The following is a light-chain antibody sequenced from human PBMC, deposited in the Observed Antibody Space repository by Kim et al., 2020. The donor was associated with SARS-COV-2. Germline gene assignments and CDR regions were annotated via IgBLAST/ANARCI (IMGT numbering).Light chain of an antibody. CDR2: GKN. CDR1: SLRSYY. CDR3: NSRDSSGNHVV. Sequence: SSELTQDPAVSVALGQTVRITCQGDSLRSYYASWYQQKPGQAPVLVIYGKNNRPSGIPDRFSGSISGNTASLTITGAQAGDEADYYCNSRDSSGNHVVFGGGTQLTVL. V-gene: IGLV3-19*01. J-gene: IGLJ2*01.